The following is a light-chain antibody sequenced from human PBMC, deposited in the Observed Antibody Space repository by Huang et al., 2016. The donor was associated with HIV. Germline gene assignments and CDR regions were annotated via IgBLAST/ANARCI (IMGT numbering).Light chain of an antibody. J-gene: IGKJ2*01. CDR1: QGISNS. Sequence: DIQMTQSPSSLSASVGDRVTITCRASQGISNSLAWYQQKPGKAPKLLLYAASRLESGGPSRFSGSGSGTDYALTSSSLQPEDFATDYCQQYYSTPYTFGQGTKLEIK. V-gene: IGKV1-NL1*01. CDR2: AAS. CDR3: QQYYSTPYT.